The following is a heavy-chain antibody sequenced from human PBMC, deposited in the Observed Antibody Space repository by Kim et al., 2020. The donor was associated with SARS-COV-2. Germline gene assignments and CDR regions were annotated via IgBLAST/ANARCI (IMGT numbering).Heavy chain of an antibody. CDR2: IKRDGSDT. CDR1: GFTFSYYW. V-gene: IGHV3-74*01. J-gene: IGHJ5*02. D-gene: IGHD6-13*01. Sequence: GGSLRLSCEASGFTFSYYWMNWVRQRPGKGLVWVSRIKRDGSDTHYADSVKGRFTISRDNAKNTLYLQLNSLGVEDTAIYYCARGSFQQGFDPWGQGTQVTVSS. CDR3: ARGSFQQGFDP.